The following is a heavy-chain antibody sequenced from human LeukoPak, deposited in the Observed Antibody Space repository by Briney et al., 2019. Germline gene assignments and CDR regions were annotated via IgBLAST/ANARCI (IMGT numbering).Heavy chain of an antibody. CDR3: ARGQSSNGYDYVWGSYRTPCNWFDP. J-gene: IGHJ5*02. CDR1: GGSFSGYY. D-gene: IGHD3-16*02. Sequence: SETLSLTCAVYGGSFSGYYWSWIRQPPGKGLEWIGEINHSGSTNYNPSLKSRVTISVDTSKNQFSLKLSSVTAADTAVYYCARGQSSNGYDYVWGSYRTPCNWFDPWGQGTLVTVSS. CDR2: INHSGST. V-gene: IGHV4-34*01.